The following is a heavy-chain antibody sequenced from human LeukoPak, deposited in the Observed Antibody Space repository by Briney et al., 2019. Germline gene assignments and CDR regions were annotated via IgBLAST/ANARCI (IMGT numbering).Heavy chain of an antibody. Sequence: GGSLRLSYAASGFTFTSYAMSWVRQAPGKGLEWVSSISGSGGGTFYADSVKGRFTISRDNSKNTLYLQMNSLRVEDTAVYYCAKAPRFGDHATEYYYYYMHVWGKGTTVTVSS. CDR2: ISGSGGGT. V-gene: IGHV3-23*01. D-gene: IGHD3-16*01. J-gene: IGHJ6*03. CDR3: AKAPRFGDHATEYYYYYMHV. CDR1: GFTFTSYA.